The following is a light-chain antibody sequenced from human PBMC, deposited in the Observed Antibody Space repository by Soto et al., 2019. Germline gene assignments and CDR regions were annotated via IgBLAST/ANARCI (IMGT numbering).Light chain of an antibody. V-gene: IGKV1-5*01. J-gene: IGKJ1*01. CDR1: QSIRNW. CDR2: DAS. Sequence: DLQMTQSPSTLSASVGDRVTITCRASQSIRNWLAWYQQKPGKVPKLLIYDASSLASGVPSRFSGSGSGTEFTLTISSLQPDDFASFYRQEYNSYTWTFGQGTKVDIK. CDR3: QEYNSYTWT.